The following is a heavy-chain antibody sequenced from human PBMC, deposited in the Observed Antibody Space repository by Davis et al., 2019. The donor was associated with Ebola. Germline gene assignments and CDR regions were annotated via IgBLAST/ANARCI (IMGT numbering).Heavy chain of an antibody. J-gene: IGHJ4*02. CDR1: GYTFTSYH. CDR2: FNPSGVMT. CDR3: STVVTNVDF. D-gene: IGHD4-23*01. V-gene: IGHV1-46*03. Sequence: ASVKVSCKASGYTFTSYHIYWVRQAPGQGLEWLGVFNPSGVMTTDAQRFQGRVTLTRDTSTNTVYMELSSLRSEDTAVYYCSTVVTNVDFWGQGTLVTVSS.